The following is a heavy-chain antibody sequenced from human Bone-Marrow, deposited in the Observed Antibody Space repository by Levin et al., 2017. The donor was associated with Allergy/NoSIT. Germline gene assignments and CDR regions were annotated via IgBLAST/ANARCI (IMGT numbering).Heavy chain of an antibody. CDR3: AKDEGRYCASTSCYGTVDY. D-gene: IGHD2-2*01. CDR2: ISWDGGST. J-gene: IGHJ4*02. Sequence: GESLKISCAASGFILDDYAMHWVRQAPGKGLEWVSLISWDGGSTYYADSVKGRFTISRDNSKNSLYLQLNSLRPEDTALYYCAKDEGRYCASTSCYGTVDYWGQGTLVTVSS. V-gene: IGHV3-43D*04. CDR1: GFILDDYA.